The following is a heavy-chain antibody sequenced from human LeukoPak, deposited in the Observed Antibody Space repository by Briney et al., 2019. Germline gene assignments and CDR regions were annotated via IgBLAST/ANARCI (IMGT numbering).Heavy chain of an antibody. J-gene: IGHJ5*02. V-gene: IGHV5-51*01. D-gene: IGHD1-26*01. CDR2: IYPGDSDT. Sequence: KIGESLKISCKGSGYSFSNYWIAWVRKMPGKGLEWMGIIYPGDSDTRYSPSFQGQVTMSADKSISTAYLQWSSLKASDTAMYYCARRKEVGATRWFDPWGQGTLVTVSS. CDR1: GYSFSNYW. CDR3: ARRKEVGATRWFDP.